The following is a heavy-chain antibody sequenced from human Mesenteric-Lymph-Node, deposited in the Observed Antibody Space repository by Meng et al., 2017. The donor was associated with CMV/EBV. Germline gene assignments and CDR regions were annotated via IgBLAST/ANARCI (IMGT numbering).Heavy chain of an antibody. CDR2: ISSSVSYI. J-gene: IGHJ4*02. V-gene: IGHV3-21*01. D-gene: IGHD3-3*01. CDR3: AREGYHDFWSGYNPDY. CDR1: GFTFSSYA. Sequence: GESLKISCAASGFTFSSYAVTWVRQAPGKGLEWVSFISSSVSYIYYADSVKGRFTISRDNAKNSLYLQMNSLRAEDTAVYYCAREGYHDFWSGYNPDYWGQGTLVTVSS.